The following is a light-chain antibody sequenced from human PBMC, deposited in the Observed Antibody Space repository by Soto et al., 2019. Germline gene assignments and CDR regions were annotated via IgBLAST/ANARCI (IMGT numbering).Light chain of an antibody. CDR3: QQYGDSPFT. V-gene: IGKV3-11*01. CDR1: LSVSNY. Sequence: VVTQSPPTLSLSPGERATLSCRTSLSVSNYLAWYQQKPGQAPRLLIYDASNRASGIPARFTSSGSGTDFVLSINRLEVEDSGMYYCQQYGDSPFTFGPGTKVDIK. CDR2: DAS. J-gene: IGKJ3*01.